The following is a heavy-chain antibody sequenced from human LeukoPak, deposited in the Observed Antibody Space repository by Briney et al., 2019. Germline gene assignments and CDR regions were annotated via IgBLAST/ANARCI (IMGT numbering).Heavy chain of an antibody. Sequence: SETLSLTCYVSGAYVSDYYWNWIRQPAGKGLEWIGRIYINGSTNFNPSPKSRVTMSVETSRNRISLKLSSVTAADTAVYFCARDLGDRSGYYYYGLDVWGQGTTVTVSS. CDR3: ARDLGDRSGYYYYGLDV. V-gene: IGHV4-4*07. D-gene: IGHD3-22*01. CDR2: IYINGST. J-gene: IGHJ6*02. CDR1: GAYVSDYY.